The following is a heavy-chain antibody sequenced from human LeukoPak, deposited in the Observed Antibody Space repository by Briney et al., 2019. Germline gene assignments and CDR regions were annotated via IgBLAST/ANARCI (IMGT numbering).Heavy chain of an antibody. V-gene: IGHV4-38-2*01. CDR1: GYSISSGYY. D-gene: IGHD3-10*01. CDR2: IYHSGST. Sequence: SETLSLTCAVPGYSISSGYYWGWIRQPPGKGLEWIGSIYHSGSTYYNPSLKSRVTISVDTSKNQFSLKLSSVTAADTAVYYCARYITMVRGVIPFDYWGQGTLVTVSS. J-gene: IGHJ4*02. CDR3: ARYITMVRGVIPFDY.